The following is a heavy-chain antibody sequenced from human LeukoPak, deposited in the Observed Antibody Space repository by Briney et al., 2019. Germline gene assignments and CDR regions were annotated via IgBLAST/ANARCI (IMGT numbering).Heavy chain of an antibody. CDR3: ARYSSSWYYFDY. CDR1: GGSISSSSYY. J-gene: IGHJ4*02. Sequence: SETLSLTCTVSGGSISSSSYYWGWIRQPPGKGLEWIGSIYYSGSTYYNPSLKSRVTISVDTSKNQFSLKLSSVTAADTAVYYCARYSSSWYYFDYWGQGTLVTVSS. V-gene: IGHV4-39*01. CDR2: IYYSGST. D-gene: IGHD6-13*01.